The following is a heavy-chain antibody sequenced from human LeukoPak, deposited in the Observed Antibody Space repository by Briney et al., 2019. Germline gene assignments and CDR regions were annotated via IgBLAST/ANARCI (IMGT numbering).Heavy chain of an antibody. V-gene: IGHV3-30*04. CDR1: EFTFSNYA. CDR2: ISYDGSNK. CDR3: ANLLRWEPY. D-gene: IGHD4-23*01. J-gene: IGHJ4*02. Sequence: GGSLRLSCAASEFTFSNYAMYWVRQAPGKGLEWVAVISYDGSNKYYADSVKGRFTISRDNSKNTLYLQMNSLRAEDTAVYYCANLLRWEPYWGQGTLVTVSS.